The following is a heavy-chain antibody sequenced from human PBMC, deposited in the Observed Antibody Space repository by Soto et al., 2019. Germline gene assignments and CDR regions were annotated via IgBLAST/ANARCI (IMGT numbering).Heavy chain of an antibody. D-gene: IGHD6-19*01. J-gene: IGHJ6*02. V-gene: IGHV1-2*04. Sequence: ASVKVSCKASGYTFTGYYMHWVRQAPGQGLEWMGWINPNSGGTNYAQKFQGWVTMTRDTSISTAYMELSRLRSDDTAVYYCARSGRQWLVWEGMDVWGQGTTVTVSS. CDR3: ARSGRQWLVWEGMDV. CDR1: GYTFTGYY. CDR2: INPNSGGT.